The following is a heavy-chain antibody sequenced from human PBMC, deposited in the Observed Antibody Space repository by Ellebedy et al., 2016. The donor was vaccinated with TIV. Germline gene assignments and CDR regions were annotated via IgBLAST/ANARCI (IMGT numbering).Heavy chain of an antibody. CDR1: GGSISSSSYY. D-gene: IGHD3-22*01. V-gene: IGHV4-39*01. CDR2: IYYSGST. Sequence: SETLSLXCTVSGGSISSSSYYWGWIRQPPGKGLEWIGSIYYSGSTYYNPSLKSRVTISVDTSKNQFSLKLSSVTAADTAVYYCARGLYYYDSSGYPYYFDYWGQGTLVTVSS. J-gene: IGHJ4*02. CDR3: ARGLYYYDSSGYPYYFDY.